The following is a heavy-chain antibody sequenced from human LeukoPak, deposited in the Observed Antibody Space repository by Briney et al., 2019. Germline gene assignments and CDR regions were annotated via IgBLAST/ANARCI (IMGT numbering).Heavy chain of an antibody. Sequence: SETLSLTCTVSGGSISSYYWSWIRQPPGMGLEWIGYIYYSGSTNYNPSLKSRVTISVDTSKNQFSLKLSPVTAADTAVYYCARVNPYTPEGDAFDIWGQGTMVTVSS. V-gene: IGHV4-59*01. J-gene: IGHJ3*02. CDR3: ARVNPYTPEGDAFDI. CDR2: IYYSGST. D-gene: IGHD1-1*01. CDR1: GGSISSYY.